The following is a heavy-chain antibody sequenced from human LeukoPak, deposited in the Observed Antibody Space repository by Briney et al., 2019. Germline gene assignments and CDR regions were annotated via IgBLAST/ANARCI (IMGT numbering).Heavy chain of an antibody. J-gene: IGHJ6*02. V-gene: IGHV3-7*01. Sequence: GGSLRLTCAASGFTFSSYWMSWVRQAPGKGLEWVANIKQDGSEKYYVDSVKGRFTISRDNAKNSLYLQMNSLRAEDTAVYYCARDSGWSQNYYYYGMDVWGQGTTVTVSS. CDR3: ARDSGWSQNYYYYGMDV. CDR1: GFTFSSYW. CDR2: IKQDGSEK. D-gene: IGHD6-19*01.